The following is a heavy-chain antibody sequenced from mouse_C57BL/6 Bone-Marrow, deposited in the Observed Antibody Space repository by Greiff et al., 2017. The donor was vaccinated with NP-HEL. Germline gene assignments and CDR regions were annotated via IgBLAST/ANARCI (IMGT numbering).Heavy chain of an antibody. CDR3: ARSYLIYDGYYGFDY. J-gene: IGHJ2*01. Sequence: QVQLKRSGAELARPGASVKLSCKASGYTFTSYGISWVKQRTGQGLEWIGEIYPRSGNTYYNEKFKGKATLTADKSSSTAYMELRSLTSEDSAVYFCARSYLIYDGYYGFDYWGQGTTLTVSS. CDR2: IYPRSGNT. V-gene: IGHV1-81*01. CDR1: GYTFTSYG. D-gene: IGHD2-3*01.